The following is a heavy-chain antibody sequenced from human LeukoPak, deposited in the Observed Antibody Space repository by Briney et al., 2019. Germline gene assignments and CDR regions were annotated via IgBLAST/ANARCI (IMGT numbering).Heavy chain of an antibody. J-gene: IGHJ4*02. V-gene: IGHV1-69*04. Sequence: ASVKVSCKASGYTFTSYGISWVRQAPGQGLEWMGRIIPILGIANYAQKFQGRVTITADKSTSTAYMELGSLRSEDTAVYYCARDRAHDYSSSWYDWGQGTLVTVSS. D-gene: IGHD6-13*01. CDR1: GYTFTSYG. CDR3: ARDRAHDYSSSWYD. CDR2: IIPILGIA.